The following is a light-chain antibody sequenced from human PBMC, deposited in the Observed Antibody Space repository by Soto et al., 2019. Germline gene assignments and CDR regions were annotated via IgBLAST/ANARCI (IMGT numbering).Light chain of an antibody. CDR1: SSNLGNNY. Sequence: QAVVTQPPSVSAAPGQKVTISCSGSSSNLGNNYVAWYQQLPGTAPKLVIYDNSRRPSGIPDRFSGSKSGTSATLAITGLQTGDEADYYCGAWDISLNVILFGGGTKLTVL. V-gene: IGLV1-51*01. J-gene: IGLJ2*01. CDR2: DNS. CDR3: GAWDISLNVIL.